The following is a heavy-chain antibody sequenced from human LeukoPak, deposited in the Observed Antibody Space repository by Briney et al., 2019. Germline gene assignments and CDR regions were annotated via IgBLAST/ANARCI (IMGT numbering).Heavy chain of an antibody. CDR2: ISGSGGST. CDR1: GFTFSSYA. V-gene: IGHV3-23*01. CDR3: AKDLYCSSTSCSAASDY. D-gene: IGHD2-2*01. J-gene: IGHJ4*02. Sequence: PGGSLRLSCAASGFTFSSYAMSWVRQAPGKGLEWVSAISGSGGSTYYEDSVKGRFTISRDNSKNTLYLQMNSLRAEDTAVYYCAKDLYCSSTSCSAASDYWGQGTLVTVSS.